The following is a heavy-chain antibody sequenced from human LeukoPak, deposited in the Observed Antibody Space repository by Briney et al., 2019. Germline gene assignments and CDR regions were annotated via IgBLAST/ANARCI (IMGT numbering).Heavy chain of an antibody. CDR2: VNPNSGGT. J-gene: IGHJ2*01. D-gene: IGHD5-24*01. CDR1: GYTFTGYY. CDR3: ARDRRDGYNTAFDL. Sequence: ASVKVSCKASGYTFTGYYMHWVRQAPAQGLEWMGWVNPNSGGTNYAQNFQGRGTMIRDTSSSTAYMELSRLRPAHTAVYYCARDRRDGYNTAFDLWGRGTLVTVSS. V-gene: IGHV1-2*02.